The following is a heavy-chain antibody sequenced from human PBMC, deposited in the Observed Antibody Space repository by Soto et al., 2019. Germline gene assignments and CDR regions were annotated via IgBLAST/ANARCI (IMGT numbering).Heavy chain of an antibody. V-gene: IGHV1-69*02. J-gene: IGHJ4*02. CDR3: AQLYSGSYATCFAY. CDR2: IIPILGIA. D-gene: IGHD1-26*01. Sequence: QVQLVQSGAEVKKPGSSVKVYCKASGGTFSSYTISWVRQAPGQGLEWMGRIIPILGIANYAQKFQGRDTITAEKSTSTAYIALSSLGSEDTAVYYCAQLYSGSYATCFAYWGQGTLGTVSS. CDR1: GGTFSSYT.